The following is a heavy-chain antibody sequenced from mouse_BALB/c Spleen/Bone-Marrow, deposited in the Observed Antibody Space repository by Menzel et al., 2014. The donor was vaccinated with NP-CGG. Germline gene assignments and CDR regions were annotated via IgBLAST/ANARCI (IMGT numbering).Heavy chain of an antibody. V-gene: IGHV7-3*02. CDR2: IRNKANGYTT. CDR1: GFTFTDYY. Sequence: EVQVVESGGGLVQPGGSLRLSCATSGFTFTDYYMSWVRQPPGKALEWLGFIRNKANGYTTEYSASVKGRFIISRDNSQSILYLQMNILRAEDSATYYRARPNFPYYYGSSYWYFDVWGAGTTVTVSS. J-gene: IGHJ1*01. CDR3: ARPNFPYYYGSSYWYFDV. D-gene: IGHD1-1*01.